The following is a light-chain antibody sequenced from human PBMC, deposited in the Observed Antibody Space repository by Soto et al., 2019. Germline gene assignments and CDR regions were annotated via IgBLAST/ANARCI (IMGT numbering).Light chain of an antibody. CDR2: GVS. Sequence: QSFLTQPASVSGSPGQSITISCTGTISDFVVYNYASWYQQHPGKAPKLMIYGVSNRPSGVSNRFSGSKSGNTASLTISGLQADDEADYYCSSHTISSALQVFGTGTKVTVL. J-gene: IGLJ1*01. V-gene: IGLV2-14*01. CDR1: ISDFVVYNY. CDR3: SSHTISSALQV.